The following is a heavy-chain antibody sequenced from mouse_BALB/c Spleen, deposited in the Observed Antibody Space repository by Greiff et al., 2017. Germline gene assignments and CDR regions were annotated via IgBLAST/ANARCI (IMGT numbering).Heavy chain of an antibody. D-gene: IGHD4-1*01. CDR3: TRSGLGQAMDY. CDR1: GYTFTSYW. CDR2: IYPSDSYT. V-gene: IGHV1-69*02. Sequence: VQLQQPGAELVRPGASVKLSCKASGYTFTSYWINWVKQRPGQGLEWIGNIYPSDSYTNYNQKFKDKATLTVDKSSSTAYMQLSSPTSEDSAVYYCTRSGLGQAMDYWGQGTSVTVSS. J-gene: IGHJ4*01.